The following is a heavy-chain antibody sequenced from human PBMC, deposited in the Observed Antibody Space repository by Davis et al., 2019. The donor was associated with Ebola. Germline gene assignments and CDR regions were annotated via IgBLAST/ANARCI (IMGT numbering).Heavy chain of an antibody. J-gene: IGHJ6*02. CDR3: ARGGYDYGDYYYYYGKDV. V-gene: IGHV1-18*01. CDR2: ISAYNGNT. CDR1: GYTFTSYG. D-gene: IGHD4-17*01. Sequence: AASVKVSCKASGYTFTSYGISWVRQAPGQGLEWMGWISAYNGNTNYAQKLQGRVTMTTDTSTSTAYMELRSLRSDDTAVYYCARGGYDYGDYYYYYGKDVWGQGTTVTVSS.